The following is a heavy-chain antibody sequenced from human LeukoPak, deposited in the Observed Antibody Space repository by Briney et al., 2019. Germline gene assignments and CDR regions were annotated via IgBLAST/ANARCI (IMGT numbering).Heavy chain of an antibody. V-gene: IGHV3-21*01. CDR3: ARDYEIY. J-gene: IGHJ4*02. D-gene: IGHD5-12*01. CDR2: ISSSSSYI. CDR1: GFPFSSYS. Sequence: GGSLRLSCAASGFPFSSYSMNWVRPAPGKGLEWVSSISSSSSYIYYGDSVKGRFTISRDNAKDSLYLQMNSLRAEDTAVYYCARDYEIYWGQGTLVTVSS.